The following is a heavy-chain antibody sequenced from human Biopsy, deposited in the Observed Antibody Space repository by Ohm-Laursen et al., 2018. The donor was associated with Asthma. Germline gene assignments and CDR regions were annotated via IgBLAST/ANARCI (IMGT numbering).Heavy chain of an antibody. Sequence: SSLRLSCAASGFVFSQCGMHWVRQGPGKGLEWVALVSSDGHNKYYEDSVEGRFTISRDNSRNRLYLQINRLTVEDSAVYFCARQSGQDYGDSSGFDIWGQGTKVAVSS. CDR3: ARQSGQDYGDSSGFDI. CDR1: GFVFSQCG. J-gene: IGHJ3*02. D-gene: IGHD3-22*01. CDR2: VSSDGHNK. V-gene: IGHV3-30*03.